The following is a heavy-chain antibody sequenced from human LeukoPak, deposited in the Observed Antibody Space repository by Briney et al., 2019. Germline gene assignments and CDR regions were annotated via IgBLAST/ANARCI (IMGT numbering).Heavy chain of an antibody. Sequence: GGSLRLSCAASGFTFSSYEMNWVRQAPGKGLEWVSYITSSGSTTPYADSVKGRFTISRDNAKNSLYLQMNSLRTEDTAVYYCARGPEYSSGWYGGYWGQGTLVTVSS. CDR2: ITSSGSTT. D-gene: IGHD6-19*01. V-gene: IGHV3-48*03. CDR1: GFTFSSYE. CDR3: ARGPEYSSGWYGGY. J-gene: IGHJ4*02.